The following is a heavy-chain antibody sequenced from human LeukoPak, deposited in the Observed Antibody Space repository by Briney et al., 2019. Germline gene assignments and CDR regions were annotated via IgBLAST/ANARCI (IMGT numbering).Heavy chain of an antibody. CDR1: GYTFTSYD. V-gene: IGHV1-8*03. D-gene: IGHD6-13*01. CDR2: MNPNSGNT. CDR3: ARATAGTGYYFDY. J-gene: IGHJ4*02. Sequence: ASVKVSCKASGYTFTSYDINWVRQATGQGLEWMGWMNPNSGNTGYAQKFQGRVTITRSTSISTAYMELSSLRSEDTAVYYCARATAGTGYYFDYWGQGTLVTVSS.